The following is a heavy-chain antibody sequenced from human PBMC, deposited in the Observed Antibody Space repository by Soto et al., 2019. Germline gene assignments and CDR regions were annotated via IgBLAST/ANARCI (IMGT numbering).Heavy chain of an antibody. CDR2: IYWDDDK. CDR3: AHVDTVRTVDY. V-gene: IGHV2-5*02. CDR1: GFSLSTSGVG. D-gene: IGHD5-18*01. Sequence: QTTLKESGPPLVKPTQTLTLTCTFAGFSLSTSGVGVGWIRQPPGKALEWLALIYWDDDKRYSPSLKSRLTITKDTSKNQVVLTMTNMDPVDTATYYCAHVDTVRTVDYWGQGTLVTVSS. J-gene: IGHJ4*02.